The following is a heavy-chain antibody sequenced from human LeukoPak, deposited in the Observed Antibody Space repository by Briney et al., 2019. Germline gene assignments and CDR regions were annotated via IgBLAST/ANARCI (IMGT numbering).Heavy chain of an antibody. CDR2: MCGTAGCT. CDR1: GFTFYMYA. J-gene: IGHJ5*02. V-gene: IGHV3-23*01. CDR3: AKDYDLWSGYLS. D-gene: IGHD3-3*01. Sequence: GGSLRLPCQASGFTFYMYAMSWVRQAPGKGLEWVASMCGTAGCTFYPDSVKGRFTISRDNSKNVLYLRMNSLTAEDTAIYYCAKDYDLWSGYLSWGQGTLVTVSS.